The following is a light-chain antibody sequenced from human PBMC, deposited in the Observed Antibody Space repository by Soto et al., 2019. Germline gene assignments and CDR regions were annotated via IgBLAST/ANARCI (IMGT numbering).Light chain of an antibody. J-gene: IGKJ5*01. CDR1: QAISNW. V-gene: IGKV1-12*01. Sequence: DIQMTQSPSTLSASVGDRVTITCRASQAISNWVAWYQQKPGKAPNLLIYAASSLYSGVPSRFSGSGSGTDFTLTITSLQPEDFATYYCQYTDSFPLITFGQGTRLETK. CDR3: QYTDSFPLIT. CDR2: AAS.